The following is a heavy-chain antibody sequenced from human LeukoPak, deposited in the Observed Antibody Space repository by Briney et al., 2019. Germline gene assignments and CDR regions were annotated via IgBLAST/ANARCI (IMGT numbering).Heavy chain of an antibody. D-gene: IGHD6-6*01. CDR3: ARVHFSSSPYFDY. CDR2: IWYDGSNK. J-gene: IGHJ4*02. Sequence: GGSLRLSCAASGFTFSSYGMHWGRQAPGKGLEWVAVIWYDGSNKYYADSVKGRFTISRDNSKNTLYLQMNSLRAEDTAVYYCARVHFSSSPYFDYWGQGTLVTVSS. CDR1: GFTFSSYG. V-gene: IGHV3-33*08.